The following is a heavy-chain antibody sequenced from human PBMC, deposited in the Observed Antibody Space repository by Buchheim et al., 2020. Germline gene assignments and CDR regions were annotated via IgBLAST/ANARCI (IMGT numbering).Heavy chain of an antibody. V-gene: IGHV4-59*01. CDR3: ARRDGSAAMGPYYYYGMDV. CDR2: IYYSGTT. D-gene: IGHD5-18*01. Sequence: QVQLQESGPGLVKPSETLSLTCTVSGDSISSYYWSWIRQPPGKGLEWIGYIYYSGTTNYNPSLKSPVTISADTSKSQFSIKLSSVTAADTAVYYCARRDGSAAMGPYYYYGMDVWGQGTT. CDR1: GDSISSYY. J-gene: IGHJ6*02.